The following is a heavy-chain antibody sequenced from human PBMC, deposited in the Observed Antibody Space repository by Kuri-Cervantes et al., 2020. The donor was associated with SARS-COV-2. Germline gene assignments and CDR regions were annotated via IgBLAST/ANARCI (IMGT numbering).Heavy chain of an antibody. D-gene: IGHD6-6*01. CDR3: ARDTAARYFDY. V-gene: IGHV3-23*01. Sequence: GGSLRLSCAASGFTFSSYAMSWVRQAPGKGLEWVSSISGSGGSTYYADSVKGRFTISRDNSKNTLYLQMNSLRAEDAAVYYCARDTAARYFDYWGQGTLVTVSS. CDR1: GFTFSSYA. J-gene: IGHJ4*02. CDR2: ISGSGGST.